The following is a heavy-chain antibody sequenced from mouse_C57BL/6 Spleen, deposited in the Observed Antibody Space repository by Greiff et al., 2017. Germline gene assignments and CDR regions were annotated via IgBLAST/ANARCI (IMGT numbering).Heavy chain of an antibody. CDR3: ASYWPWFAY. CDR2: IDPSDSYT. J-gene: IGHJ3*01. CDR1: GYTFTSYW. V-gene: IGHV1-69*01. Sequence: VKLMESGAELVMPGASVKLSCKASGYTFTSYWMHWVKQRPGQGLEWIGEIDPSDSYTNYNQKFKGKSTLTVDKSSSTAYMQLSSLTSEDSAVYYCASYWPWFAYWGQGTLVTVSA. D-gene: IGHD1-1*01.